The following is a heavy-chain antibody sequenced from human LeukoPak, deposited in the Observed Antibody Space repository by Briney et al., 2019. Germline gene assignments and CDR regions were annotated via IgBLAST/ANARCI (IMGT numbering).Heavy chain of an antibody. D-gene: IGHD3-16*01. CDR2: ISSSGINI. CDR3: ARSMLTIPIPGGY. CDR1: GFTFSSYA. V-gene: IGHV3-48*04. Sequence: GGSLRLSCAASGFTFSSYAMSWVRQAPGKGLEWVSYISSSGINIYYADSVKGRLTISRDNAKNSLYLQMNSLRAEDTAVYYCARSMLTIPIPGGYWGQGTLVTVSS. J-gene: IGHJ4*02.